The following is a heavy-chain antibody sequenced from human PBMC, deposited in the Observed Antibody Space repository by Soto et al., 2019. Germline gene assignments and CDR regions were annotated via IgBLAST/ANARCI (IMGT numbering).Heavy chain of an antibody. CDR2: ISYDGSNK. J-gene: IGHJ4*02. CDR3: AKDGTYCGADCYPIFNFAS. V-gene: IGHV3-30*18. Sequence: GGSLRLSCAASGFSFNNFGMHWVRQAPGKGLEWVAVISYDGSNKYYADSVRGRFTISRDDSKDTLYLQMNSLRAEDTAVYYCAKDGTYCGADCYPIFNFASWGQGTLVTVSS. D-gene: IGHD2-21*02. CDR1: GFSFNNFG.